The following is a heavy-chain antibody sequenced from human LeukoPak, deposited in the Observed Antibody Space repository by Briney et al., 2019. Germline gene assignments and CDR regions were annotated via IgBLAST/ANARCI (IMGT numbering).Heavy chain of an antibody. CDR3: ARDRDSSGWYTFHAFDI. D-gene: IGHD6-19*01. V-gene: IGHV3-30*04. CDR1: GFTFSSYA. J-gene: IGHJ3*02. Sequence: GRSLRLSCAASGFTFSSYAMHWVRQAPGKGLEWVAVISYDGSNKYYADSVKGRFTISRDNAKNSLYLQMNSLRAEDTAVYYCARDRDSSGWYTFHAFDIWGQGKMVTVSS. CDR2: ISYDGSNK.